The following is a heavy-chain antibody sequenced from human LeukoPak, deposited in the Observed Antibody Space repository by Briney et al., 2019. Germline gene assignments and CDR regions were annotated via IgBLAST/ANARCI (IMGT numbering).Heavy chain of an antibody. CDR3: ARERNIFGVVIDVWFDP. J-gene: IGHJ5*02. V-gene: IGHV4-30-4*08. Sequence: PSQTLSLTCTVSGGSISSGDYYWSWIRQPPGKGLEWIGYIYYSGSTYYNPSLKSRVTISVDTYKNQFSLKLSAVTAADTAVYYCARERNIFGVVIDVWFDPWGQGTLVTVSS. CDR2: IYYSGST. D-gene: IGHD3-3*02. CDR1: GGSISSGDYY.